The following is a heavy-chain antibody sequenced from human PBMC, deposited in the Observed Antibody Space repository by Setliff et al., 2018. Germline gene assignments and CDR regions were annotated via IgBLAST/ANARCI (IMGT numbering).Heavy chain of an antibody. D-gene: IGHD2-15*01. V-gene: IGHV1-69*05. CDR3: AKASVWVVDANCGSFDV. J-gene: IGHJ3*01. CDR1: GGSFRNSG. Sequence: SVKVSCKASGGSFRNSGSGWVRQAPGQGLEWIGGIVPIYGPAKYAQKFQGRAEITTDESTNTAYMELSSLTSDDTATYYCAKASVWVVDANCGSFDVWGQGTVVTVSS. CDR2: IVPIYGPA.